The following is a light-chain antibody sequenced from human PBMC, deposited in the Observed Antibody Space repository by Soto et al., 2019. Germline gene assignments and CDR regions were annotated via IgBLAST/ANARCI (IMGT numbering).Light chain of an antibody. J-gene: IGKJ4*01. CDR1: QSVSRNY. Sequence: EIVLTQSPGTLSLSTGVRATLSCSASQSVSRNYVAWYQQKPGQSPRLLIYGASNRASGIPDRFSGSASGADFTLSLARLEPEDFAMYYCQQYGGTPLTVGGGTNVDI. CDR2: GAS. V-gene: IGKV3-20*01. CDR3: QQYGGTPLT.